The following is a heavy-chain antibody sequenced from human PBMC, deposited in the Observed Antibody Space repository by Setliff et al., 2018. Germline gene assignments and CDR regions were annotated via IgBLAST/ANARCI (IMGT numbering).Heavy chain of an antibody. V-gene: IGHV1-24*01. J-gene: IGHJ6*03. Sequence: ASVKVSCKVSGYTLTELSMHWVRQAPGKGLEWMGGIMPVFGTPDYAQKFEGRVTISADETTTTAYLELSSLRSEDTGVYYCGSRQFPGGGNYYYFMDVWGKGTTVTV. D-gene: IGHD1-1*01. CDR2: IMPVFGTP. CDR1: GYTLTELS. CDR3: GSRQFPGGGNYYYFMDV.